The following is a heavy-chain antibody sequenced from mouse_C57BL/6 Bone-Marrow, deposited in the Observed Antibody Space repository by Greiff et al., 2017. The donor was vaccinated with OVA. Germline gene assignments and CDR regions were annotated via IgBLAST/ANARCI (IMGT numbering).Heavy chain of an antibody. J-gene: IGHJ2*01. Sequence: VQLQQSGTVLARPGASVKMSCKTSGYTFTSYWMHWVKQRPGQGLEWIGAIYPGNSDTSYNQKFKGKAKLTAVTSASTAYMELSSLTNEDSAVYYCTGITTVVAPFDYWGQGTTLTVSS. CDR3: TGITTVVAPFDY. D-gene: IGHD1-1*01. V-gene: IGHV1-5*01. CDR2: IYPGNSDT. CDR1: GYTFTSYW.